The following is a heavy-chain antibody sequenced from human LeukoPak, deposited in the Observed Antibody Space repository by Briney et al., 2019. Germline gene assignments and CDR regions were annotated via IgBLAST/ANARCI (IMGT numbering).Heavy chain of an antibody. V-gene: IGHV4-59*01. CDR1: GGSISTYY. Sequence: PSETLSLTCTVSGGSISTYYWSWIRQPPGKGLEWVGYIYYSGSTNYNPSLKSRVTISVDTSKNQFSLKLRSVTAADTAVYYCARPLRWLRVELGGFGYWGQGTQVTVSS. D-gene: IGHD5-12*01. CDR2: IYYSGST. J-gene: IGHJ4*02. CDR3: ARPLRWLRVELGGFGY.